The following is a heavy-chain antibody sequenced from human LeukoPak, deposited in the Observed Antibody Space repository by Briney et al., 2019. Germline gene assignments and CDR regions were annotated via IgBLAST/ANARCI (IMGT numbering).Heavy chain of an antibody. CDR2: ISSSSSYI. D-gene: IGHD2-21*01. J-gene: IGHJ4*02. V-gene: IGHV3-21*01. Sequence: GGSLRLSCAASGFTFSSYSVNWVRQAPGKGLEWVSSISSSSSYIYYAGSVKGRFTISRDNAKNSLYLQMNSLRAEDTAVYYCARDPIQDCGGDCYDYWGQGTLVTVSS. CDR1: GFTFSSYS. CDR3: ARDPIQDCGGDCYDY.